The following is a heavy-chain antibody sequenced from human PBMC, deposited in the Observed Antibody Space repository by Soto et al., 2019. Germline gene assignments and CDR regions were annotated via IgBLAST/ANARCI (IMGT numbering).Heavy chain of an antibody. D-gene: IGHD6-13*01. V-gene: IGHV3-11*01. CDR3: ARDFIEAADNDAFAI. CDR2: ISSSGSTI. J-gene: IGHJ3*02. CDR1: GFTFSDYY. Sequence: QVQLVESGGGLVKPGGSLRLSCAASGFTFSDYYMSWIRQAPGKGLEWVSYISSSGSTIYYADSVKGRFTISRDTATHSLYLQMNSMRAEDTAVSYCARDFIEAADNDAFAIWGQGTMVTVSS.